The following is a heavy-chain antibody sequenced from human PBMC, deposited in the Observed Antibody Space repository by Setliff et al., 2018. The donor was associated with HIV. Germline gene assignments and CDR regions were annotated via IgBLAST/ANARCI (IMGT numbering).Heavy chain of an antibody. Sequence: GESLKISCKGSGYSFTYYWIGWVRQMPGKGLEWMGIIYPGDSHVTYSPSFQGQVTISADTSISTAYLQWSSLKASDTAMYYCARIPRLYEYYMDVWGKGTTVTVSS. CDR1: GYSFTYYW. CDR2: IYPGDSHV. CDR3: ARIPRLYEYYMDV. D-gene: IGHD2-8*01. J-gene: IGHJ6*03. V-gene: IGHV5-51*01.